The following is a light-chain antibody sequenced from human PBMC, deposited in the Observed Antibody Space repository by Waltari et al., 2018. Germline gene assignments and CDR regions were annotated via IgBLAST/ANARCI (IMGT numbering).Light chain of an antibody. Sequence: QSVLTQPPSASGSPGQRVTISCSGIGSNIGSNTVNWYQQIPGMAPKLLIYTNSQRPSGVPDRFSGSKSGTSGFLAISGLQSEDEADYYCAAWDDGLNGWVFGGRTKVTVL. J-gene: IGLJ3*02. CDR3: AAWDDGLNGWV. V-gene: IGLV1-44*01. CDR1: GSNIGSNT. CDR2: TNS.